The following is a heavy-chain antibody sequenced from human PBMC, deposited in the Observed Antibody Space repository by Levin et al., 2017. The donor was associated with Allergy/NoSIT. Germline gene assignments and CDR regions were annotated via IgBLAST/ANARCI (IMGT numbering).Heavy chain of an antibody. CDR3: ARDRVIVGTTNYYYGMDV. Sequence: SQTLSLTCTVSGGSISSYYWSWIRQPPGKGLEWIGYIYHTGDTKYSPSLKSRVTISVDTSKNQFSLKLSSVTAADTAVYYYARDRVIVGTTNYYYGMDVWGQGTTVTVS. CDR1: GGSISSYY. J-gene: IGHJ6*02. D-gene: IGHD1-26*01. V-gene: IGHV4-59*01. CDR2: IYHTGDT.